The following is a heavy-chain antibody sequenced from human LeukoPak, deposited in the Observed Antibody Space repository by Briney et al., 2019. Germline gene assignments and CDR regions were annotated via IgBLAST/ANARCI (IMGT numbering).Heavy chain of an antibody. D-gene: IGHD3-22*01. CDR1: GGSFSGYY. V-gene: IGHV4-34*01. CDR2: INHSGST. J-gene: IGHJ4*02. Sequence: PSETLSLTCAVYGGSFSGYYWSWIRQTPGKGLEWIGEINHSGSTNYNPSLKSRVTISVDTSKNQFSLKLSSVTAADTAVYYCARGWEYYYDSSGTFDYWGQGTLVTVSS. CDR3: ARGWEYYYDSSGTFDY.